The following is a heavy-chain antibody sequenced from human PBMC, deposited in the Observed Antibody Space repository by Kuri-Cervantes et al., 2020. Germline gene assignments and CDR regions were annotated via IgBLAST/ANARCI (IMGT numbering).Heavy chain of an antibody. V-gene: IGHV4-61*01. CDR1: GGSISSSSYY. CDR2: IYYSGST. Sequence: ESLKISCTVSGGSISSSSYYWGWIRQPPGKGLEWIGYIYYSGSTNYNPSLKSRVTISVDTSKNQFSLKLSSVTAADTAVYYCARDGWGRGHERKFDYWGQGTLVTVSS. J-gene: IGHJ4*02. CDR3: ARDGWGRGHERKFDY. D-gene: IGHD2-8*02.